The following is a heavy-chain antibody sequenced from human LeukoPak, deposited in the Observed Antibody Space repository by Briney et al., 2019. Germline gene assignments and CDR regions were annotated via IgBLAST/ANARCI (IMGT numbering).Heavy chain of an antibody. V-gene: IGHV3-30*02. CDR3: AKELTGDAFDI. CDR1: GFTFSSYG. Sequence: GGSLRLPCPASGFTFSSYGMHWVRQAPGKGLEWVAFIRNDGSNKYYADSVKGRFTISRDNSKNTLYLQMNSLRAEDTAVYYCAKELTGDAFDIWGQGTMVTVSS. J-gene: IGHJ3*02. D-gene: IGHD7-27*01. CDR2: IRNDGSNK.